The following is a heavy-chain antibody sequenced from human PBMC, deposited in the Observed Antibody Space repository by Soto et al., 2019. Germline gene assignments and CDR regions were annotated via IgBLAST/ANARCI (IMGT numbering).Heavy chain of an antibody. CDR2: IDGDDGTT. J-gene: IGHJ4*02. D-gene: IGHD6-13*01. CDR3: VGPYYSSSWFPFDR. V-gene: IGHV3-11*01. Sequence: PGGSLRLSCTASGFDFGDYYMSWIRQAPGKGLEWVSYIDGDDGTTYYTDSVKGRFTISRDNAKNSLYLQMNSLRVEDTALYYCVGPYYSSSWFPFDRWGQGTLVTVSS. CDR1: GFDFGDYY.